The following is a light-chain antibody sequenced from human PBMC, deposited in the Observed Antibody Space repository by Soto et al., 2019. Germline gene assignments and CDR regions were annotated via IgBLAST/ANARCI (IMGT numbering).Light chain of an antibody. CDR3: QQSYSTPIS. Sequence: DIRMTQSPSSLSASVGDTVTITCRASQSISSHLNWYQQKPGKAPNLLMYTASNLQSGVPSRFSGSGSGTDFTLTISRLQTEDFATYYCQQSYSTPISFGQGTRLEIK. J-gene: IGKJ5*01. V-gene: IGKV1-39*01. CDR1: QSISSH. CDR2: TAS.